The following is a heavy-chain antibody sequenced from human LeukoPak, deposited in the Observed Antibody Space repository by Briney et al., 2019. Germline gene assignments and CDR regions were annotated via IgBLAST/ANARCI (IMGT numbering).Heavy chain of an antibody. J-gene: IGHJ4*02. V-gene: IGHV1-69*13. Sequence: GASVKVSCKASGGTFSSYAISWVRQAPGQGLEWMGGIIPIFGTANYAQKFQGRVTITADESTSTAYMELSSLRSEDTAVYYCATERLTDDMVATGDWGQGTLVTVSS. D-gene: IGHD5-12*01. CDR1: GGTFSSYA. CDR2: IIPIFGTA. CDR3: ATERLTDDMVATGD.